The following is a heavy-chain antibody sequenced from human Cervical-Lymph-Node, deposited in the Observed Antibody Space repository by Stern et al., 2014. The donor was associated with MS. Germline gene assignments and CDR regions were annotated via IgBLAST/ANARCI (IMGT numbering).Heavy chain of an antibody. CDR1: GFTFDDYG. J-gene: IGHJ4*02. CDR3: AKDISIAVQTHCFDS. V-gene: IGHV3-9*01. CDR2: ISWNSANI. Sequence: QLVESGGDLVQPGGSLRLSCAASGFTFDDYGMHWVRQVPGRGLGWVSGISWNSANIGYTDSVKGRFTISRDNAKNSMFLQMDNLGPDDTALYYCAKDISIAVQTHCFDSWGKGTLVIVSS. D-gene: IGHD6-19*01.